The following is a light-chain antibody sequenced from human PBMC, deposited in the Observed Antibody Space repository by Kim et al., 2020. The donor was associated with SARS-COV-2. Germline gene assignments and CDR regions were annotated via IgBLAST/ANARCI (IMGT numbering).Light chain of an antibody. J-gene: IGKJ4*01. V-gene: IGKV4-1*01. CDR2: WAS. CDR1: QSVPSASTDKNY. CDR3: RQYYSSPLT. Sequence: APINCQSSQSVPSASTDKNYGAWYQQKPGQPPKLLIYWASTRESGVPDRFSGSGSGRDFTLTISNLQAEDVAVYYCRQYYSSPLTFGGGTKVDIK.